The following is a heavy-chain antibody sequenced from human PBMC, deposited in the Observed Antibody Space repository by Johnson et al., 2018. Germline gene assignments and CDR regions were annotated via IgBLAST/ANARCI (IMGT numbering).Heavy chain of an antibody. CDR1: GFTFSSYS. V-gene: IGHV3-21*01. CDR2: ISSSSSYI. CDR3: ARGDQGAFDI. D-gene: IGHD2-2*01. Sequence: EVQLVESGGGLVKPGGSLRLSCAASGFTFSSYSMNWVRQAPGKGLEWVSSISSSSSYIYYAESVKGRFTISRDNAKNSLYLQMNSLRAEDTAVYYCARGDQGAFDIWGQGTMVTVSS. J-gene: IGHJ3*02.